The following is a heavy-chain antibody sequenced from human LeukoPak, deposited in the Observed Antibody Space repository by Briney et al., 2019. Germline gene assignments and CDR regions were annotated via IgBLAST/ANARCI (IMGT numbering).Heavy chain of an antibody. CDR3: VRPGGSSSNWFESVSYGMDV. V-gene: IGHV5-51*01. CDR1: GYSFTKYW. Sequence: GESLKISCKASGYSFTKYWMAWVRQMSGKGLEWMGIIYPDDSETRYSPSLQGQVTISADKSITTAYLQWSSLKASDSGIYYCVRPGGSSSNWFESVSYGMDVWGQGTMVTVSS. CDR2: IYPDDSET. J-gene: IGHJ6*02. D-gene: IGHD6-13*01.